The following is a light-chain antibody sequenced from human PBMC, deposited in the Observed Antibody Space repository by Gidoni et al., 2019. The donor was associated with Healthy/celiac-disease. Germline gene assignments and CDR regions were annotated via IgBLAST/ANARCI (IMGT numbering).Light chain of an antibody. CDR2: GAS. J-gene: IGKJ1*01. CDR1: QSVSSN. Sequence: IEMTPSPATLSVSPGERATLSCRARQSVSSNLAWYQQKPGQAPRPLIYGASTRANGIPARFSGSGSGTEFTLTISSLQSEDVAVYYCQQYNNWTPWTFGQGTKVEIK. V-gene: IGKV3-15*01. CDR3: QQYNNWTPWT.